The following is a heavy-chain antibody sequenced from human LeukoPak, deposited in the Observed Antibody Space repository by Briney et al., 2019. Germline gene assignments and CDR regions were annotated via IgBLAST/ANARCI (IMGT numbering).Heavy chain of an antibody. Sequence: GESLKISCKGSGYSFNRYWIGWVRQMPGKGLQWMGIIYPGDSDTRFSPSFQGQVTISADKSISTAYLQWSSLKASDTAMYYCARPSYYDTNYWGQGTLVTVSS. CDR2: IYPGDSDT. J-gene: IGHJ4*02. CDR3: ARPSYYDTNY. V-gene: IGHV5-51*01. D-gene: IGHD3-9*01. CDR1: GYSFNRYW.